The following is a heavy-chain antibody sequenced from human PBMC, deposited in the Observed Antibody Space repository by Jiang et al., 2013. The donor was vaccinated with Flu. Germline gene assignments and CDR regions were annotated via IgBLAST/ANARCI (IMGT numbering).Heavy chain of an antibody. J-gene: IGHJ5*02. V-gene: IGHV4-59*08. D-gene: IGHD5-24*01. Sequence: PGLVKPSETLSLTCSVSGDSVSNDFWSWIRQPPGQRLEWIGYISYSGYTNYNPSLKSRVSMSVGTSKNHFSLTLTSVTAADTAVYYCARRSEAGYNVLEPWGQGTLVTVSS. CDR2: ISYSGYT. CDR3: ARRSEAGYNVLEP. CDR1: GDSVSNDF.